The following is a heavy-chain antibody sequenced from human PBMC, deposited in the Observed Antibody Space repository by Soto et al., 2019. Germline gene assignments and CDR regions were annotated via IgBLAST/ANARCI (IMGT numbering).Heavy chain of an antibody. CDR2: IYYSGST. D-gene: IGHD6-19*01. V-gene: IGHV4-39*01. CDR1: GGSISSSSYY. J-gene: IGHJ4*02. CDR3: ARHPGIIAVGPFDY. Sequence: SETVSLTCTVSGGSISSSSYYWGWIRQPPGKGLEWIGSIYYSGSTYYNPSLKSRVTISVDTSKNQFSLKLSSVTAADTAVYYCARHPGIIAVGPFDYWGQGTLVTVSS.